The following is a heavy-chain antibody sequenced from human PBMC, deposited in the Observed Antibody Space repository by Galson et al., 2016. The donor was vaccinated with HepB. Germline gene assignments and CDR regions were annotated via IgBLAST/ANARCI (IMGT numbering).Heavy chain of an antibody. CDR1: GFTFSGYW. CDR2: IKQDGCEK. D-gene: IGHD6-25*01. Sequence: SLRLSCAASGFTFSGYWMTWVRQAPGKGLEWVANIKQDGCEKNYVDSVKGRFTISRDNAKNLVYLQMNSLRAEDTAMYYCASAPAATESDYWGQGTLVTVSP. J-gene: IGHJ4*02. V-gene: IGHV3-7*01. CDR3: ASAPAATESDY.